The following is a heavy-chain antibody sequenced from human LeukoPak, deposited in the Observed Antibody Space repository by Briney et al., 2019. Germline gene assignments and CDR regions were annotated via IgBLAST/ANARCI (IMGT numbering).Heavy chain of an antibody. Sequence: GGSLSLSCAASGFTFDDYAMLWVGQAPGKGLEWVSGISWNSGSIGYADSVKGRFTISRDNAKNSLYLQMNSLRAEDTALYYCAKGGKYSSSGVDYWGQGTLVTVSS. CDR1: GFTFDDYA. D-gene: IGHD6-6*01. CDR3: AKGGKYSSSGVDY. CDR2: ISWNSGSI. V-gene: IGHV3-9*01. J-gene: IGHJ4*02.